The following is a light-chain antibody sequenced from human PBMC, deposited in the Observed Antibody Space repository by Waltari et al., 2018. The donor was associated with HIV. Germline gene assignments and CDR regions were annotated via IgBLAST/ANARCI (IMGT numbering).Light chain of an antibody. J-gene: IGKJ4*01. V-gene: IGKV1-9*01. CDR1: QNIYSY. CDR2: ATS. Sequence: DIQLTQSTSFLSASIGDRVTITCRASQNIYSYLVWYQQKPGRVPQVLIYATSTLQSGVPSRFSGSGSGTEFALTITNLQPDDFATYYCQQVNGYPLTFGGGTKVEIK. CDR3: QQVNGYPLT.